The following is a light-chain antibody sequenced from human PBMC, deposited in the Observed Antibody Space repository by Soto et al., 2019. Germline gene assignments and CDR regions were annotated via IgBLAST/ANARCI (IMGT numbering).Light chain of an antibody. Sequence: QSVLTQPPSASGTPGQRVTISSSGSSSNIGSNSVNWYQQLPGTAPKLLIYNNNQRPSGVPDRFSGSKSGTSASLAISGLQSEDEADYYCATWDDSLNGPVFGGGTQLTVL. CDR1: SSNIGSNS. CDR3: ATWDDSLNGPV. V-gene: IGLV1-44*01. CDR2: NNN. J-gene: IGLJ7*01.